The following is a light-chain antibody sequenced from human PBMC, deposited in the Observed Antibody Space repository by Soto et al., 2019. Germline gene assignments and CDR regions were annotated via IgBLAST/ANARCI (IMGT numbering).Light chain of an antibody. CDR3: QQYGSSPRT. V-gene: IGKV3-20*01. CDR2: GAS. CDR1: QDVLTN. Sequence: EILMTHSPATLSVSPGEIATLACGASQDVLTNLAWYQQKPGQAPRLLIYGASTRATGIPDRFSGSGSGTDFTLTISRLEPEDFAVYYCQQYGSSPRTFGQGTKVDNK. J-gene: IGKJ1*01.